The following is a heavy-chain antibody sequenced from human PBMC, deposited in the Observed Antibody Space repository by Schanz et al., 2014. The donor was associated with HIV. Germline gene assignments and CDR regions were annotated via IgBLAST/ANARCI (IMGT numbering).Heavy chain of an antibody. Sequence: QVQLVESGGGVVQPGRSLRVSCAASGFTFNSYGMHWVRQAPGKGLEWVAVISYDGSRKHFADSVKGRFTISRDNSKNTLYLQMKSLRAEDTAVYYCAKDRNWYDDRYRGKGNYYYYYGMDVWGQGTTVTVSS. CDR1: GFTFNSYG. V-gene: IGHV3-30*18. J-gene: IGHJ6*02. CDR2: ISYDGSRK. D-gene: IGHD3-16*01. CDR3: AKDRNWYDDRYRGKGNYYYYYGMDV.